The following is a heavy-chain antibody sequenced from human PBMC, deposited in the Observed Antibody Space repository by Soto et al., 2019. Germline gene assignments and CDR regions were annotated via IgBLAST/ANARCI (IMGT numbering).Heavy chain of an antibody. V-gene: IGHV3-48*03. D-gene: IGHD2-2*03. J-gene: IGHJ4*01. CDR3: ARDGFLDISAVPATHHVD. Sequence: GESLRHSWAASGCLFSRYEMNGVRQAPGTGMEWVSYISSSGSTIYYADSVKGRFTISRDNAKNSLYLQMNSLRAEDTAVYHCARDGFLDISAVPATHHVDRGQGTLVTV. CDR2: ISSSGSTI. CDR1: GCLFSRYE.